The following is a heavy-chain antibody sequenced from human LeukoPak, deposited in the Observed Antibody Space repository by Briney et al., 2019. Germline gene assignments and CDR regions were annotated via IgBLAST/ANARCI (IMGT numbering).Heavy chain of an antibody. D-gene: IGHD6-13*01. CDR1: GGTFSSYA. V-gene: IGHV1-18*01. Sequence: ASVKVSCKASGGTFSSYAINWVRQAPGQGLEWMGWISAYDGGTKYAQDLQGRVTMTTDTSTRTAYMELTRLTSDDTAVYYCARDPLTSTWSPYYFTLDVWGQGTTVSVSS. J-gene: IGHJ6*02. CDR2: ISAYDGGT. CDR3: ARDPLTSTWSPYYFTLDV.